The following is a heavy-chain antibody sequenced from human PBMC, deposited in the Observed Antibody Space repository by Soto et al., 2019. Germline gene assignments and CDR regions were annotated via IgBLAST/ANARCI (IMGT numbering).Heavy chain of an antibody. D-gene: IGHD3-10*01. CDR2: ISYDGSNK. CDR1: GFTFSSYG. J-gene: IGHJ5*02. CDR3: AKDLGAWFGELHWFDP. V-gene: IGHV3-30*18. Sequence: GSLRLSCAASGFTFSSYGMHWVRQAPGKGLEWVAVISYDGSNKYYADSVKGRFTISRDNSKNTLYLQMNSLRAEDTAVYYCAKDLGAWFGELHWFDPWGQGTLVTVSS.